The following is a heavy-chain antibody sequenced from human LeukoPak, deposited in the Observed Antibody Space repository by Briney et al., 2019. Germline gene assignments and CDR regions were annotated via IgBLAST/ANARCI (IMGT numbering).Heavy chain of an antibody. CDR3: ARLARYHLLGASDI. CDR1: GYSFTSYG. Sequence: ASVKVSCKASGYSFTSYGFSWVRQAPGQGLEWLGWISAYDGGTNYEQKFQGRLTMTTETSTTTAYMELRSLRSDDTAVYYCARLARYHLLGASDIWGQGTMVTVSS. J-gene: IGHJ3*02. V-gene: IGHV1-18*01. CDR2: ISAYDGGT. D-gene: IGHD1-14*01.